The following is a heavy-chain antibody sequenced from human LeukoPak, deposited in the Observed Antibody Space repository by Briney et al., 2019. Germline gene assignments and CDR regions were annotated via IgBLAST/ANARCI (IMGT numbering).Heavy chain of an antibody. CDR1: GGSISSYY. Sequence: SETLSLTCTVSGGSISSYYWSWIRQPPGKGLEWIGSIYHSGSTYYNPSLKSRVTISVDTSKNQFSLKLSSVTAADTAVYYCARHDYDSSGYYSPWGQGTLVTVSS. J-gene: IGHJ4*02. V-gene: IGHV4-59*08. CDR2: IYHSGST. CDR3: ARHDYDSSGYYSP. D-gene: IGHD3-22*01.